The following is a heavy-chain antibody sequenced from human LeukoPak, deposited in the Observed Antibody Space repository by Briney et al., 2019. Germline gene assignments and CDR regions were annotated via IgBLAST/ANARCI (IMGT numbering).Heavy chain of an antibody. CDR2: IYRGGGT. CDR3: AKERKLLPFDC. V-gene: IGHV3-53*05. J-gene: IGHJ4*02. CDR1: GITVTSNY. D-gene: IGHD4-23*01. Sequence: PGGSLRLSCTASGITVTSNYMSWVRQAPGKGLEWVSAIYRGGGTYYADSVKGRFTISRDNSKNTLYLQMNSLRAEDTAVYYCAKERKLLPFDCWGQGILVTVSS.